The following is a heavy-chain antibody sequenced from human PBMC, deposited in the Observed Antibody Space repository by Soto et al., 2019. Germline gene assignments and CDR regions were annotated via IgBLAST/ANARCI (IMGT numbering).Heavy chain of an antibody. CDR1: GFTFSSYA. J-gene: IGHJ2*01. Sequence: EVQLLESGGGLVQPGGSLRLSCAASGFTFSSYAMNWVRQAPGKGLEWVSTISSTGGSTYYADSVKGRFTISRDNSKNTLYLQMSRLRAEDTAVYYCATNCTHGVCYKSEYWYFALWGRGTLVTVSS. CDR3: ATNCTHGVCYKSEYWYFAL. D-gene: IGHD2-8*01. CDR2: ISSTGGST. V-gene: IGHV3-23*01.